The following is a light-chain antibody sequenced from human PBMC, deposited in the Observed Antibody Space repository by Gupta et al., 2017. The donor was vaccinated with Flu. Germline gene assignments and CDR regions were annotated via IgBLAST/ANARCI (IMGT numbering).Light chain of an antibody. V-gene: IGLV2-18*02. Sequence: QSALTQPPSFSGSPGQSVTISCTGTSSDVGNYNRVSWYQQSPGTAPKLMIYEVSNRPSGVPDRFSGSKSGNTASLTISGLQAEDEADFYCSSYTSSYTYVFGTGTKVTVL. CDR1: SSDVGNYNR. J-gene: IGLJ1*01. CDR3: SSYTSSYTYV. CDR2: EVS.